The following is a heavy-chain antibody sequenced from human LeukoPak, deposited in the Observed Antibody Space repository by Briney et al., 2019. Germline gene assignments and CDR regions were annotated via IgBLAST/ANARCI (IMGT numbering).Heavy chain of an antibody. CDR1: GFTFSSYG. D-gene: IGHD6-19*01. Sequence: GGSLRLSCVASGFTFSSYGMSWVRQAPGRGLEWVSAISGRGGSTYYADSVKGRFTISRDNSKNTLYLQMNSLRAEDTAVYYCSNWVAGGRPSFDYWGQGALVTVSS. CDR3: SNWVAGGRPSFDY. V-gene: IGHV3-23*01. J-gene: IGHJ4*01. CDR2: ISGRGGST.